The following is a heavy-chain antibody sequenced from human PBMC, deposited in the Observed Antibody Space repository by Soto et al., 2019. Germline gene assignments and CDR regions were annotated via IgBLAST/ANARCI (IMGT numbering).Heavy chain of an antibody. V-gene: IGHV4-31*03. CDR1: GGSISSADYY. J-gene: IGHJ4*02. CDR3: ARAFMVRETNFDS. CDR2: IYNSGST. D-gene: IGHD3-10*01. Sequence: PSETLSLTCTVSGGSISSADYYWSWIRQHPGKGLEWIGYIYNSGSTYFNPSLKRRVTMSVNTSKKKFSLWLSSVTAADTAVYYCARAFMVRETNFDSWGQGTLVTVSS.